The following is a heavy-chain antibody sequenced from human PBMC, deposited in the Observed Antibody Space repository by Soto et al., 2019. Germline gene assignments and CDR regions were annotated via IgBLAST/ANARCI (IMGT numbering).Heavy chain of an antibody. J-gene: IGHJ4*02. D-gene: IGHD7-27*01. CDR1: GYTFTSYG. V-gene: IGHV1-18*01. Sequence: ASVKVSCKASGYTFTSYGISWVRQAPGQGLEWMGWISAYNGNTNYAQKLQGRVTMTTDTSTSTAYMELRSLRSDDTAVYFLGKNKKTAPHPAQLNYWAQGTLVPVS. CDR3: GKNKKTAPHPAQLNY. CDR2: ISAYNGNT.